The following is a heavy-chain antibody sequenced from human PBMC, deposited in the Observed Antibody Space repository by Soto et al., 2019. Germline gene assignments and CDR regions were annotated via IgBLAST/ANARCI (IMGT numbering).Heavy chain of an antibody. CDR1: GGSISSGGYY. CDR3: ARGSYCGGDCFPYWYFDL. D-gene: IGHD2-21*02. CDR2: IYYSGST. V-gene: IGHV4-31*03. J-gene: IGHJ2*01. Sequence: HVQLQESGPGLVKPSQTLSLTCTVSGGSISSGGYYWSWIRQHPGKGLEWIGYIYYSGSTYYNPSLKSRVTISVDTSKNQFSLKLSSVTAADTAVYYCARGSYCGGDCFPYWYFDLWGRGTLVTVSS.